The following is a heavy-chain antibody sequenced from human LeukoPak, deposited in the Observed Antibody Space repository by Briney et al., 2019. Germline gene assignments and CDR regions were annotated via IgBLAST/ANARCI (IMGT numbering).Heavy chain of an antibody. J-gene: IGHJ4*02. CDR1: GYTVSSNY. V-gene: IGHV3-66*04. CDR3: ARLYYGSGTTNDY. Sequence: GGALRLSCAASGYTVSSNYMSWVRQAPGKGLEWVSVIYSGGSTYYADSVKGRFTISRDNSKNTLYLQMNSLRAEDTAVYYCARLYYGSGTTNDYWGQGTLVTVSS. CDR2: IYSGGST. D-gene: IGHD3-10*01.